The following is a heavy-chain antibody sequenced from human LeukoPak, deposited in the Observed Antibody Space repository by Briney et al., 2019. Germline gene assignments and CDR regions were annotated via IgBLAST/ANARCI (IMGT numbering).Heavy chain of an antibody. V-gene: IGHV3-66*01. CDR1: GFTVSSHY. J-gene: IGHJ3*02. CDR2: LYSGGTT. D-gene: IGHD3-9*01. Sequence: GGSLRLSCAASGFTVSSHYMSWVRQAPGKGLEWVSVLYSGGTTYYADSVKGRFTISRDNSKNTLYLQMNSLRAEDTAVYYCARDLETDISDAFDIWGQRTMVTVSS. CDR3: ARDLETDISDAFDI.